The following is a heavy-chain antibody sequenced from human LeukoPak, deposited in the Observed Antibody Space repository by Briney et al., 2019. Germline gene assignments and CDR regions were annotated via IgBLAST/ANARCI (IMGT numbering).Heavy chain of an antibody. CDR3: VREWGGTPAAFDI. Sequence: SETLSLTCTVSGGSISSYYWSWIRQPPGKGLEWIGYIYYSGSTNYNPSLKSRVTISVDTSKNQFSLKLSSVTAADTAVYYCVREWGGTPAAFDIWGQGTMVTVSS. V-gene: IGHV4-59*01. CDR2: IYYSGST. CDR1: GGSISSYY. J-gene: IGHJ3*02. D-gene: IGHD1-26*01.